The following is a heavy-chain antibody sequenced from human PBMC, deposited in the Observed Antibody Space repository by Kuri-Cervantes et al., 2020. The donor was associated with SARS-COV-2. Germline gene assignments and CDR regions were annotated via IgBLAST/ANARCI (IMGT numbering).Heavy chain of an antibody. D-gene: IGHD3-16*02. V-gene: IGHV3-23*01. CDR3: ARDRVRNDYVWGSYRFSLYFDY. CDR2: ISGSGGST. Sequence: GESLKISCAASGFTFSSYAMSWVRQAPGKGLEWVSAISGSGGSTYYADSVKGRFTISRDNSKNTLYLQMNSLRAEDTAVYYCARDRVRNDYVWGSYRFSLYFDYWGQGTLVTVSS. CDR1: GFTFSSYA. J-gene: IGHJ4*02.